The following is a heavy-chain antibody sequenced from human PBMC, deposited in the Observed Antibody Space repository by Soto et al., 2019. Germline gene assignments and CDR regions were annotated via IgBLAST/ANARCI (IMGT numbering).Heavy chain of an antibody. V-gene: IGHV2-5*02. Sequence: QITLKESGPTQVKPRQTLTLTCTFSGFSLTTSGVGVGWIGQSPGKAPEWLALIYWDDDKRYSPSLKSRLTITKDNSKNQVVLTMADLDPADTATYYCANRVLRTVFGLVTTTAIYFDFWGQGTPVAVSS. CDR3: ANRVLRTVFGLVTTTAIYFDF. D-gene: IGHD3-3*01. CDR1: GFSLTTSGVG. CDR2: IYWDDDK. J-gene: IGHJ4*02.